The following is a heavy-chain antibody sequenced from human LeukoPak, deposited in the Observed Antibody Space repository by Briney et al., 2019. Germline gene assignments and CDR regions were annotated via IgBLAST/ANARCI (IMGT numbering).Heavy chain of an antibody. V-gene: IGHV4-4*02. J-gene: IGHJ4*02. CDR1: GGSISSSNW. CDR3: ARVRRDGYNYFGY. Sequence: SETLSLTCAVSGGSISSSNWWSWVRQPPGKGLEWIGEIYHSGSTNYNPSLKSRVTISVDKSKNQFSLKLSSVTAADTAVYYCARVRRDGYNYFGYWGQGTLVTVSS. CDR2: IYHSGST. D-gene: IGHD5-24*01.